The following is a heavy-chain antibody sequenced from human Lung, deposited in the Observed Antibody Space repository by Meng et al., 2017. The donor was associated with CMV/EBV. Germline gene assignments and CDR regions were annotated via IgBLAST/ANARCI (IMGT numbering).Heavy chain of an antibody. CDR2: IWYDGSNK. V-gene: IGHV3-33*01. D-gene: IGHD1-26*01. J-gene: IGHJ4*02. CDR3: ATDRAPPEDYYFDY. CDR1: GFTFSSYG. Sequence: SCAASGFTFSSYGMHWVRQAPGKGLEWVAVIWYDGSNKYYADSVKGRFTISRDNSKKTLYLQMNSLRAEDTAVYYCATDRAPPEDYYFDYWGQGXLVTVSS.